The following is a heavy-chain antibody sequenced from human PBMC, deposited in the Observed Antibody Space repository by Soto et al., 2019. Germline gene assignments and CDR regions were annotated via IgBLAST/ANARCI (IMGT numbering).Heavy chain of an antibody. CDR3: AREENCSDGICYSEYFQR. V-gene: IGHV1-18*04. D-gene: IGHD2-15*01. CDR2: ISAYNGST. CDR1: GYTFTSYG. J-gene: IGHJ1*01. Sequence: VASVKVSCKASGYTFTSYGISWVRQAPGQGLEWMGWISAYNGSTNYAQKFQGRITMTRDTSTSTVYMDLSSLTSEDTAVYYCAREENCSDGICYSEYFQRWGQGTLVTVSS.